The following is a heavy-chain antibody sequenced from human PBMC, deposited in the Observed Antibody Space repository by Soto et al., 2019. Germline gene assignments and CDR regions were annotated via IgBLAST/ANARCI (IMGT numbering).Heavy chain of an antibody. CDR3: ARSLSVATPVTMEFDY. D-gene: IGHD5-12*01. V-gene: IGHV1-2*04. CDR1: GYTFTGYY. CDR2: INPNRGGT. Sequence: QVQLVQSGAEVKKPGASVKVSCKASGYTFTGYYMHWVRQAPGQGLEWMGWINPNRGGTNYAQKFQGWVTMTRDTSISTAYMELSRLRSDDTAVYYCARSLSVATPVTMEFDYWGQGTLVTVSS. J-gene: IGHJ4*02.